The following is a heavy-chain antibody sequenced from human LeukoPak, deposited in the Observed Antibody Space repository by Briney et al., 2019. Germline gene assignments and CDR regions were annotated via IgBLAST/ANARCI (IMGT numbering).Heavy chain of an antibody. Sequence: GGSLRLSCAASGVTFSSYGMHWVRQAPGKGLEWVAFIRYDGSNKYYADSVKGRFTISRDNSKNTLYLQMNSLRAEDTAVYYCAKDTLGYCIGGTCPRPYNWFDPWGQGTLVTVSS. J-gene: IGHJ5*02. CDR2: IRYDGSNK. CDR1: GVTFSSYG. V-gene: IGHV3-30*02. D-gene: IGHD2-15*01. CDR3: AKDTLGYCIGGTCPRPYNWFDP.